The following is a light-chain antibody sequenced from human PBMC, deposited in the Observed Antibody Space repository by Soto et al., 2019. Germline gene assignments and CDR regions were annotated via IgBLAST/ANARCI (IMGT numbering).Light chain of an antibody. CDR3: HQLNCYPLT. CDR1: QGISSY. Sequence: IQLTQSPSSLSASVGDRVTITCRASQGISSYLAWYQQKPGKAPKLLIYAASTLQSGVPSRFSGSGSWTEYILTISSPQPQEFATNYCHQLNCYPLTFGGGTRVEIK. V-gene: IGKV1-9*01. J-gene: IGKJ4*01. CDR2: AAS.